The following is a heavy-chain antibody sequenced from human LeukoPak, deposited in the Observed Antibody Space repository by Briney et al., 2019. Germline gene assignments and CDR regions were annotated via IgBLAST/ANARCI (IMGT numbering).Heavy chain of an antibody. CDR3: AESLSLLHTDY. CDR2: IRYDGSNK. Sequence: GGSLRLSCAASGFTFSSYGMHWVRQAPGKGLECVAFIRYDGSNKFYADSVKGRFTISRDNSKNTLYLQMDSLRAEDTAVYYCAESLSLLHTDYWGQGTLVTVSS. J-gene: IGHJ4*02. CDR1: GFTFSSYG. V-gene: IGHV3-30*02.